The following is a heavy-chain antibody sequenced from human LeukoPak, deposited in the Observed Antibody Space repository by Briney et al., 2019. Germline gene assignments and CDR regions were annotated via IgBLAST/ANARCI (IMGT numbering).Heavy chain of an antibody. J-gene: IGHJ4*02. CDR2: IWYDGSNK. CDR1: GFTFSSYG. V-gene: IGHV3-33*06. D-gene: IGHD1-26*01. Sequence: GGSLRLSCAASGFTFSSYGMHWVRRAPGKGLEWVAVIWYDGSNKYYADSVKGRFTISRDNSKNTLHLQMNSLRAEDTAVYYCAKEGSDLTLVGATHFDYWGQGTLVTVSS. CDR3: AKEGSDLTLVGATHFDY.